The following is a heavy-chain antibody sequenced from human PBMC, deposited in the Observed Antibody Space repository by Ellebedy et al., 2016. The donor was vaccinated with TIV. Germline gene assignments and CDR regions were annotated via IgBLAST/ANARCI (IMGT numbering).Heavy chain of an antibody. V-gene: IGHV1-3*01. D-gene: IGHD3-10*01. CDR1: GYTFTSYA. CDR2: INAGNGNT. Sequence: ASVKVSCXASGYTFTSYAMHWVRQAPGQRLEWMGWINAGNGNTKYSQKFQGRVTITRDTSASTAYMELSSLRSEDTAVYYCARDPTYYGSAPDYWGQGTLVTVSS. CDR3: ARDPTYYGSAPDY. J-gene: IGHJ4*02.